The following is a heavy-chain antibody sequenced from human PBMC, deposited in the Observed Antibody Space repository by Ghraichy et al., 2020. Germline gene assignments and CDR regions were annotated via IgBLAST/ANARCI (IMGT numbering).Heavy chain of an antibody. J-gene: IGHJ4*02. V-gene: IGHV3-48*02. CDR3: AREGGNYCSGGSCSRDFDY. D-gene: IGHD2-15*01. CDR2: ITSSGTTI. CDR1: GFTFSSYA. Sequence: LSLTCAASGFTFSSYAMDWVRQAPGKGLEWLSYITSSGTTIYYADSVKGRFTISRANAKNSLYLQMSSLRDEDTAVYYCAREGGNYCSGGSCSRDFDYWGQGTLVTVSS.